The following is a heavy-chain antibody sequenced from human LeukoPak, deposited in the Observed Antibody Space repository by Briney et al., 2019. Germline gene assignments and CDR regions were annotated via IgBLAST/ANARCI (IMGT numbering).Heavy chain of an antibody. J-gene: IGHJ3*02. CDR1: GGSFSGYY. CDR3: ARAQIAVPHAFDI. D-gene: IGHD6-19*01. V-gene: IGHV4-34*01. Sequence: PSETLSLTCAVYGGSFSGYYWSWIRQPPGKGLDWIGEINHSGSTNYNPSLKSRVTISVDTSKNQFSLKLSSVTAADTAVYYCARAQIAVPHAFDIWGQGTMVTVSS. CDR2: INHSGST.